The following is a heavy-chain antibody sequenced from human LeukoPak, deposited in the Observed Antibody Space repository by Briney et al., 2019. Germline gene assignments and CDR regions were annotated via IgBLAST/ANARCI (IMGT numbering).Heavy chain of an antibody. Sequence: GGSLRLSCAASGFTFSSYAMSWVRQAPGKGLEWVSGISGSGGSTYYADSVKGRFTISRDNSKNTLYLQMNSLRAEDTAVYYCARAVGSGWSYFDYWSQGTLVTVSS. CDR1: GFTFSSYA. V-gene: IGHV3-23*01. D-gene: IGHD6-19*01. J-gene: IGHJ4*02. CDR3: ARAVGSGWSYFDY. CDR2: ISGSGGST.